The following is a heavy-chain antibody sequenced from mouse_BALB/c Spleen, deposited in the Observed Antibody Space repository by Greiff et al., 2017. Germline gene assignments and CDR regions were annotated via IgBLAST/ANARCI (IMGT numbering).Heavy chain of an antibody. V-gene: IGHV5-6-3*01. D-gene: IGHD1-2*01. CDR1: GFTFSSYG. Sequence: EVQGVESGGGLVQPGGSLKLSCAASGFTFSSYGMSWVRQTPDKRLELVATINSNGGSTYYPDSVKGRFTISRDNAKNTLYLQMSSLKSEDTAMYYCARGITTAYYFDYWGQGTTLTVSS. J-gene: IGHJ2*01. CDR2: INSNGGST. CDR3: ARGITTAYYFDY.